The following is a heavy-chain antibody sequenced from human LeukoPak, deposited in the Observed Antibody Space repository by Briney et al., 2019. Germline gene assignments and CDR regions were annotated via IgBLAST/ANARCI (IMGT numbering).Heavy chain of an antibody. J-gene: IGHJ3*02. CDR2: TYYRSRWYN. D-gene: IGHD6-13*01. CDR3: AGHSTSSHDTFDI. CDR1: GDSVSSNSAA. V-gene: IGHV6-1*01. Sequence: SQTPSLTCAISGDSVSSNSAAWNWSRHSPSGGLEWRGRTYYRSRWYNDHELSVKSRIILNADTSKKQFSLMLNSVTPDDTAVYYCAGHSTSSHDTFDIWGQGTMVTVSS.